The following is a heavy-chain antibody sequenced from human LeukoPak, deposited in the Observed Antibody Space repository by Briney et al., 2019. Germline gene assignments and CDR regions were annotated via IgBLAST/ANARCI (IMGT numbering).Heavy chain of an antibody. CDR3: ARVGSYGYGY. V-gene: IGHV1-46*01. D-gene: IGHD5-18*01. CDR1: GYTFTSYY. CDR2: INPSGGST. J-gene: IGHJ4*02. Sequence: ASVKVSCTGSGYTFTSYYMHWVRLAPGQGLAWVGIINPSGGSTSYAQKFHGRVTMTRDTSTSTVYMELSSLRSEDTAVYYCARVGSYGYGYWGQGTLVTVSS.